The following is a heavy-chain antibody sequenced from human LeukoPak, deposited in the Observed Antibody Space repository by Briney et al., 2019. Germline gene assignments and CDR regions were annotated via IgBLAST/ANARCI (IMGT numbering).Heavy chain of an antibody. D-gene: IGHD3-3*01. CDR1: GGSISSYY. Sequence: PSETLSLTCTVSGGSISSYYWSWIRQPAGKGLEWIGRIYTSGSTNYNPSLKSRVTMSVDTSKNQFSLKLGSVTAADTAVYYCARDRGRSGYSKIYYYYYMDVWGKGTTVTVSS. J-gene: IGHJ6*03. CDR2: IYTSGST. CDR3: ARDRGRSGYSKIYYYYYMDV. V-gene: IGHV4-4*07.